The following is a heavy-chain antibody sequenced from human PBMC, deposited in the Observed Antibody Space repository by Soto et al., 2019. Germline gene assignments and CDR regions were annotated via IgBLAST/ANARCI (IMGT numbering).Heavy chain of an antibody. CDR2: ISSSGVST. V-gene: IGHV3-23*01. Sequence: EVQLLESGGGLVQPGGSLRLSCAASGFTFSSYAMSWVRQAPGKGLEWVSGISSSGVSTAYADSVKGRFTISRDNSKNMLDLQMHSLRAEDTAAYYCAKGHDYTNGYFDYWGQGTLVPVSS. D-gene: IGHD5-12*01. CDR1: GFTFSSYA. J-gene: IGHJ4*02. CDR3: AKGHDYTNGYFDY.